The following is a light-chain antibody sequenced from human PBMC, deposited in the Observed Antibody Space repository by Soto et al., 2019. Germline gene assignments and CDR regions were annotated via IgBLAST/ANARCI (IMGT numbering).Light chain of an antibody. CDR2: GAS. V-gene: IGKV3-20*01. J-gene: IGKJ4*01. Sequence: EIVLTQSPATLSLSPGERATLSCRASQRVGRDFLAWYQQKLGQAPRLLIYGASSRATGIPDRFSGSGSGTDFTLTINRLEPEDFAVYYCQQYASSPLTFGGGTKVEIK. CDR1: QRVGRDF. CDR3: QQYASSPLT.